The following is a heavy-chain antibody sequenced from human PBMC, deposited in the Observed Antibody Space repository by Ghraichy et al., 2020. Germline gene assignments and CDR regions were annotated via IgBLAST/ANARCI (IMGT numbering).Heavy chain of an antibody. CDR3: ARDSGVYSSSWYDYYYYYYMDV. Sequence: ASVKVSCKASGYTFTNYGISWVRQAPGQGLEWMGWISAYNGNTNYAQKLQGRVTMTTDTSTSTAYMELRSLRSDDTAVYYCARDSGVYSSSWYDYYYYYYMDVWGKGTTVTVSS. V-gene: IGHV1-18*01. CDR2: ISAYNGNT. D-gene: IGHD6-13*01. J-gene: IGHJ6*03. CDR1: GYTFTNYG.